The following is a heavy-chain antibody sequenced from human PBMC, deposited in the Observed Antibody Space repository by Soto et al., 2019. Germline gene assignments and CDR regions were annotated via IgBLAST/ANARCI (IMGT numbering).Heavy chain of an antibody. D-gene: IGHD2-15*01. J-gene: IGHJ4*02. Sequence: QVQLQESGPGLVKPSETLSLTCTVSGGSVSSGSYYWSWIRQPPGKGLEWIGYIYYSGSTNYNPSLQSRVTLLVDTGKNQVSLELSSVTAAATAVYYCARYAKGYCSGGSFYGRNDFEYWGKGTVVTVSS. CDR2: IYYSGST. CDR1: GGSVSSGSYY. CDR3: ARYAKGYCSGGSFYGRNDFEY. V-gene: IGHV4-61*01.